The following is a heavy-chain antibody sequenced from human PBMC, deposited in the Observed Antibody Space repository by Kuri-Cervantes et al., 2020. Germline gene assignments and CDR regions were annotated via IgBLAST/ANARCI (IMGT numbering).Heavy chain of an antibody. CDR1: GGSISSYY. CDR3: ARHMGKWELPYFDY. Sequence: GSLRLSCTVSGGSISSYYWSWIRQPPGKGLEWIGYIYYTGRTNYSPSLKSRVTISVDTSKNQFSLKLSSVTAADTAVYYCARHMGKWELPYFDYWGQGTLVTVSS. CDR2: IYYTGRT. D-gene: IGHD1-26*01. V-gene: IGHV4-59*08. J-gene: IGHJ4*02.